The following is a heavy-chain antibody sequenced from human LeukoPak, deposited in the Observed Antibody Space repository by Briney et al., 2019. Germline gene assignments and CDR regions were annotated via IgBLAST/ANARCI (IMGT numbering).Heavy chain of an antibody. Sequence: GGSLRLSCAASGFTFSSYATSWVRQAPGKGLEWVSAISGSGGSTYYADSVKGRFTISRDNSKNTLYLQMNSLRAEDTAVYYCAKAPGTTVAYYYGMDVWGQGTTVTVSS. D-gene: IGHD4-11*01. CDR3: AKAPGTTVAYYYGMDV. CDR1: GFTFSSYA. CDR2: ISGSGGST. V-gene: IGHV3-23*01. J-gene: IGHJ6*02.